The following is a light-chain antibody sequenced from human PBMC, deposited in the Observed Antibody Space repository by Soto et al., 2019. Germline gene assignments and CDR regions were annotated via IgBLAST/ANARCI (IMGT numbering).Light chain of an antibody. Sequence: DIQITQSPSSVSASVGDRVTISCRASEDINSRLAWYQQKPGNAPKLLIYAAFILQSGVPSRFSGYGSGTDFTLSISSLQPEDFATYYCQQADSFPITCAQGTRLEI. V-gene: IGKV1-12*01. CDR1: EDINSR. CDR2: AAF. J-gene: IGKJ5*01. CDR3: QQADSFPIT.